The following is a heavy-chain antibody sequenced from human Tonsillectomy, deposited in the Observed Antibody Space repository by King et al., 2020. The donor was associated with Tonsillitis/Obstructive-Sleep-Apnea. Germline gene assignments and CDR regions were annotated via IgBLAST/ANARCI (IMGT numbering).Heavy chain of an antibody. J-gene: IGHJ4*02. CDR3: TCFSINGKSDN. V-gene: IGHV3-73*01. D-gene: IGHD1-20*01. CDR1: GLNFNESA. Sequence: VQLVESGGGLVQPGGSLKLSCAASGLNFNESAIHWVRQAPGKGLEWVGRIRSEVDYHATGYAVSVKGRFTISRDDSRSTAYLNMNSLKTEDTAVYYCTCFSINGKSDNWGQGTLVTVSS. CDR2: IRSEVDYHAT.